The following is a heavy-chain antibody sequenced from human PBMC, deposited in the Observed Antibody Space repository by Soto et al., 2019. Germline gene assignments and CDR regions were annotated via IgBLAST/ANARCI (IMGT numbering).Heavy chain of an antibody. D-gene: IGHD2-15*01. CDR2: IVPIFGTA. CDR1: GGTFSSYA. J-gene: IGHJ4*02. Sequence: QVQLVQSGAEVKKPGSSVKVSCKASGGTFSSYAISWVRQAPGQGLERMGGIVPIFGTANYAQKFQGRVTIPADESTSTAYMELSSLRSEDTAVYYCGRGNGGKTRGSFDYWGQGTLVTVSS. V-gene: IGHV1-69*01. CDR3: GRGNGGKTRGSFDY.